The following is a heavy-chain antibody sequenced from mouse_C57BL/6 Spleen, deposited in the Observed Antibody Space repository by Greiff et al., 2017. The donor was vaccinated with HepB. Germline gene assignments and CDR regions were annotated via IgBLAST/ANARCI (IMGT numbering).Heavy chain of an antibody. Sequence: QVQLQQPGAELVMPGASVKLSCKASGYTFTSYWMHWVKQRPGQGLEWIGEIDPSDSYTNYNQKFKGKSTFTVDKSSSTAYMQLSSLTSEDSAVYYCARGRDVRYFDVWGTGTTVTVSS. J-gene: IGHJ1*03. D-gene: IGHD3-3*01. V-gene: IGHV1-69*01. CDR2: IDPSDSYT. CDR3: ARGRDVRYFDV. CDR1: GYTFTSYW.